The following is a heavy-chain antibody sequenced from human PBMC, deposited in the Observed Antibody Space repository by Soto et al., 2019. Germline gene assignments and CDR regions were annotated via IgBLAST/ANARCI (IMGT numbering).Heavy chain of an antibody. D-gene: IGHD2-2*01. CDR1: SGSFSGYY. Sequence: SETLSLTCAVYSGSFSGYYWSWIRQPPGKGLEWIGEINHSGSTNYNPSLKSRVTISVDTSKNQFSLKLSSVTAADTAVYYCARGRCSSTSCYVGGARSRTYYYYYMDVWAKRTTVTFSS. V-gene: IGHV4-34*01. CDR2: INHSGST. J-gene: IGHJ6*03. CDR3: ARGRCSSTSCYVGGARSRTYYYYYMDV.